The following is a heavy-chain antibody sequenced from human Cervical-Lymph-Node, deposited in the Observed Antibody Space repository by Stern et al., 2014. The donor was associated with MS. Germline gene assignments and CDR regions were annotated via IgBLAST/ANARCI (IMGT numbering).Heavy chain of an antibody. V-gene: IGHV1-69*01. CDR2: IISIFRST. CDR3: TRGPLKELYYDDTTGAPPLS. D-gene: IGHD3-22*01. CDR1: GGTFSNYA. J-gene: IGHJ5*02. Sequence: QVQLVQSGAVVKKPGSSVKVSCKVSGGTFSNYAMSWVRQAPGQGLEWMGGIISIFRSTKTTQKFQGRLTISTDESTSTAYMELSSLRSEDAALYYCTRGPLKELYYDDTTGAPPLSWGQGTLVTVSS.